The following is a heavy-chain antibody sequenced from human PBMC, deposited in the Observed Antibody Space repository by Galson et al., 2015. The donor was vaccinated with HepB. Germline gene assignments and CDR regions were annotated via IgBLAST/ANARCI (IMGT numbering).Heavy chain of an antibody. CDR1: GDSVSSNSAA. Sequence: CAISGDSVSSNSAAWNWIRQSPSRGLEWLGRTYYRSKWYNDYAVSVKSRITINPDTSKSQFSLQLNSVTPEDTAVYYCARIVTTAGRYYYYYGMDVWGQGTTVTVSS. J-gene: IGHJ6*02. D-gene: IGHD6-13*01. CDR2: TYYRSKWYN. V-gene: IGHV6-1*01. CDR3: ARIVTTAGRYYYYYGMDV.